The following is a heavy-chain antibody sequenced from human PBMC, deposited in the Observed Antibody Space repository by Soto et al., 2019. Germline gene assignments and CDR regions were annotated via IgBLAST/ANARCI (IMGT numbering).Heavy chain of an antibody. CDR1: GGTSTRYA. Sequence: QERLVQSGAEVRKPGSSVKVSCKVTGGTSTRYAINWVRQAPGQGLEWMGGIVPMFGTSKYAQKFQGRVTITADTSTKIAYRELRSLSSEDTAVYYCNRGSEYDFWSVYLWGQGTLVSVPS. CDR3: NRGSEYDFWSVYL. CDR2: IVPMFGTS. V-gene: IGHV1-69*06. D-gene: IGHD3-3*01. J-gene: IGHJ4*02.